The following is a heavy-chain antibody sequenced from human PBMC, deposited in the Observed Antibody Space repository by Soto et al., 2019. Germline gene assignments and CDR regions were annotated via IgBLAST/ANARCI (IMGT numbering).Heavy chain of an antibody. J-gene: IGHJ6*02. CDR2: ISYDGSNK. Sequence: QVQLVESGGGVVQPGRSLRLSCAASGFTFSSYGMHWVRQAPGKGLEWVAVISYDGSNKYYADSVKGRSTISRDNSKNTLYLQMYSLRAEDTAVYYCAKSIGILSGYYYGMDVWGQGTTVTVSS. V-gene: IGHV3-30*18. CDR1: GFTFSSYG. D-gene: IGHD3-10*01. CDR3: AKSIGILSGYYYGMDV.